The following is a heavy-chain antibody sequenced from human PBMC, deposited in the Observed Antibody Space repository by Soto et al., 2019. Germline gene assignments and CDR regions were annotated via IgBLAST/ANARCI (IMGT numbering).Heavy chain of an antibody. Sequence: QVQLQESGPGLVKPSQTLSLTCTVSGGSVSSGDYYWRWIRQPPGKGLERIGYIYYSGSTYYNPSLQSRVTISVDTAKNQFSLKLSSVTAADTAVYYCGGSRIIGWLDYYYYGMDVWGQGTTVTVSS. CDR2: IYYSGST. CDR1: GGSVSSGDYY. J-gene: IGHJ6*02. CDR3: GGSRIIGWLDYYYYGMDV. D-gene: IGHD3-9*01. V-gene: IGHV4-30-4*01.